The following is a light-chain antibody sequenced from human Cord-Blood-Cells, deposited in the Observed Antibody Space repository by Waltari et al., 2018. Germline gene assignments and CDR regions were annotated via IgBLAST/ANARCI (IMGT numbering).Light chain of an antibody. CDR2: EVS. Sequence: QSALTPPASVSGSPGQSITYSCSGPRSRVGVYNLVSWYQQHPGKAPKRMIYEVSTRPSGVSNLFSGSKSGNTASLTISGLQAEDEADYYCCSYAGSSTWVFGGGTKLTVL. V-gene: IGLV2-23*02. CDR1: RSRVGVYNL. CDR3: CSYAGSSTWV. J-gene: IGLJ3*02.